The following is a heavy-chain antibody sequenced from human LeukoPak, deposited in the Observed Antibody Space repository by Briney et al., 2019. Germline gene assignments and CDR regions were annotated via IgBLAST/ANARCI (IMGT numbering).Heavy chain of an antibody. CDR1: GGTFSSYA. V-gene: IGHV1-69*05. CDR2: IFPIFGTA. Sequence: GASVKVSCKASGGTFSSYAISWVRQAPGQGLEWMGGIFPIFGTANYAQKFQGRVTITTDESTSTAYMELSSLRSEDTAVYYCAIFMGEYSSGWALDYWGQGTLVTVSS. D-gene: IGHD6-19*01. J-gene: IGHJ4*02. CDR3: AIFMGEYSSGWALDY.